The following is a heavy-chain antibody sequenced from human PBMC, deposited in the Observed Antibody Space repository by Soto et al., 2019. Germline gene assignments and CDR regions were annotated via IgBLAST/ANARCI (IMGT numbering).Heavy chain of an antibody. Sequence: RRLSCAASGFTFSLYSMIWVRQAPGKGLEWVASITSSSRYIYYEDSLKGRFTISRDNAKNSLFLQLDSLRAEDTAVYFCVRARSTDSRPDYWGQGTLVTVSS. CDR2: ITSSSRYI. J-gene: IGHJ4*02. CDR1: GFTFSLYS. D-gene: IGHD1-1*01. V-gene: IGHV3-21*01. CDR3: VRARSTDSRPDY.